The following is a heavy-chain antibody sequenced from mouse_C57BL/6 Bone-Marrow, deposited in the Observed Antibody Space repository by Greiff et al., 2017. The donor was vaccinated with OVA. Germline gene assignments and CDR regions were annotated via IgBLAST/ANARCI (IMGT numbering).Heavy chain of an antibody. CDR1: GYTFTSYW. CDR3: AREAPFYYYGSSYWYCDV. D-gene: IGHD1-1*01. Sequence: QVQLQQPGTELVKPGASVKLSCKASGYTFTSYWMHWVKQRPGQGLEWIGNINPSNGGTNYNEKFKSKATLTVDKSSSTAYMQLSSLTSEDSAVYYCAREAPFYYYGSSYWYCDVWGTGTTVTVSS. CDR2: INPSNGGT. V-gene: IGHV1-53*01. J-gene: IGHJ1*03.